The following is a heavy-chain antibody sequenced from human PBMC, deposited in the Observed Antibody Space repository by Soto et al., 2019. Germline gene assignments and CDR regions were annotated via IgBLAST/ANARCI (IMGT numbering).Heavy chain of an antibody. CDR2: IYPGDSDT. CDR3: ARIKSLGAAGYYYYYYGMDV. D-gene: IGHD6-13*01. J-gene: IGHJ6*02. Sequence: PGESLKISCKGSGYSFTSYWIGWVRQMPGKGLEWMGIIYPGDSDTRYSPSFQGQVTISADKSISTAYMQWSSLKASGTAMYYCARIKSLGAAGYYYYYYGMDVWGQGTTVTVSS. V-gene: IGHV5-51*01. CDR1: GYSFTSYW.